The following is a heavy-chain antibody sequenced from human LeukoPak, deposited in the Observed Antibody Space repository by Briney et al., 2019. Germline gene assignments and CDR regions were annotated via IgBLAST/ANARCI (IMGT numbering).Heavy chain of an antibody. Sequence: PGGSLRLSCAASGFTFSSYGMHWVRQAPGKGLEWVAFIRYDGSNKYSADSVKGRFTISRDNSKNTLYLQMNSLRAEDTAVYYCAKDQVGATMYFDYWGQGTLVTVSS. CDR3: AKDQVGATMYFDY. J-gene: IGHJ4*02. D-gene: IGHD1-26*01. CDR1: GFTFSSYG. V-gene: IGHV3-30*02. CDR2: IRYDGSNK.